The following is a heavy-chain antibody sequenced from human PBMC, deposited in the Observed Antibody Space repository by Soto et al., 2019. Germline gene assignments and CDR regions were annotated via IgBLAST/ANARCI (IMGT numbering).Heavy chain of an antibody. V-gene: IGHV1-3*01. Sequence: ASGKVSCKATGYSFKNYAVHWLREAPGQRLEWMGFTNEGSGNTRFSQKFQGRISITRDTSASTVYLDLSSLTSEDTAIYYCARDDRSVSGVVTLDHWGPGTLVPVSS. J-gene: IGHJ4*02. CDR3: ARDDRSVSGVVTLDH. D-gene: IGHD3-3*01. CDR2: TNEGSGNT. CDR1: GYSFKNYA.